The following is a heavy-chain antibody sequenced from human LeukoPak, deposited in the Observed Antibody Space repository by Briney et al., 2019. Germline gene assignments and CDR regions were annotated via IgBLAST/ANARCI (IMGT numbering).Heavy chain of an antibody. CDR3: ASLEYSSSSI. J-gene: IGHJ4*02. D-gene: IGHD6-6*01. CDR2: INHSGST. Sequence: SETLSLTCTVSGYSISSGYYWGWIRQPPGKGLEWIGEINHSGSTNYNPSLKSRVTISVDTSKNQFSLKLSSVTAADTAVYYCASLEYSSSSIWGQGTLVTVSS. CDR1: GYSISSGYY. V-gene: IGHV4-38-2*02.